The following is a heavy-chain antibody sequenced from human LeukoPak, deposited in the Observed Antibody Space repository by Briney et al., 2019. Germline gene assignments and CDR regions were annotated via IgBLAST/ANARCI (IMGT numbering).Heavy chain of an antibody. V-gene: IGHV6-1*01. Sequence: SQTLSLTCAISGDSVSSNSAAWNWIRQSPSRGLEWLGRTYYRSKWYNDYAVSVKSRITINPDTSKNQFSLQLNSVTPEDTAVYYCAREPSSGQPGKYYFDYWGQGTLVTVSS. D-gene: IGHD3-22*01. CDR1: GDSVSSNSAA. CDR3: AREPSSGQPGKYYFDY. CDR2: TYYRSKWYN. J-gene: IGHJ4*02.